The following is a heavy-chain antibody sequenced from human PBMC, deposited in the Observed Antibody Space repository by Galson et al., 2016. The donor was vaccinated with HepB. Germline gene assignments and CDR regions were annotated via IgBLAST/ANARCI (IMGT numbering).Heavy chain of an antibody. CDR2: ISAHNGDT. CDR1: GYSFTRHG. CDR3: ARMSPYFDY. Sequence: SVKVSCKASGYSFTRHGISWVRQAPGQGLEWMGWISAHNGDTVYAKKFQGRVTMTTDTSTSTAYMDLRSLVSDDTAVYYCARMSPYFDYWGQGTLVTVSS. J-gene: IGHJ4*02. V-gene: IGHV1-18*04.